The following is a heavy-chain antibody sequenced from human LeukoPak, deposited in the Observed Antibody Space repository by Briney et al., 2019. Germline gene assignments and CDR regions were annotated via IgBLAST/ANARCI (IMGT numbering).Heavy chain of an antibody. D-gene: IGHD3-3*01. V-gene: IGHV1-8*01. J-gene: IGHJ6*02. Sequence: ASVKVSCKASGYTFTSYDINWVRQATGQGLEWMGWMNPNSGNTGYAQKFQGRVTMTRNTSISTAYMELSSLRSEDTAVYYCARPYYDFWSGYYTGYYYYGMDVWGQGTTVTVSS. CDR3: ARPYYDFWSGYYTGYYYYGMDV. CDR2: MNPNSGNT. CDR1: GYTFTSYD.